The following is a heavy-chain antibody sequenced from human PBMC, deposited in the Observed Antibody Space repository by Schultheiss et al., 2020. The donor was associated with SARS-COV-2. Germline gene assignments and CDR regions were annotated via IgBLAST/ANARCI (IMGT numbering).Heavy chain of an antibody. J-gene: IGHJ4*02. D-gene: IGHD3-9*01. CDR1: GFIFSSYS. CDR2: ISHSSSYI. Sequence: GESLKISCAGSGFIFSSYSMSWVRQAPGKGLEWVSSISHSSSYIYYADSVKGRFTISRDNAKNSLFLQMNSLRDEDTAVYFCARDRYSVNDYWGQGTLVTVSS. V-gene: IGHV3-21*01. CDR3: ARDRYSVNDY.